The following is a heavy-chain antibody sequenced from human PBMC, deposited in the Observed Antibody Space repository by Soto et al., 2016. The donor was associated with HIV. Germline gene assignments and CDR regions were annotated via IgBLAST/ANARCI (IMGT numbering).Heavy chain of an antibody. CDR1: GFTFSSYA. J-gene: IGHJ4*02. D-gene: IGHD3-9*01. V-gene: IGHV3-30*04. CDR2: ISYDGSNK. Sequence: VQLVESGGGVVQPGRSLRLSCAASGFTFSSYAMHWVRQAPGKGLEWVAVISYDGSNKDYADSVKGRLTISRDNSKNTLYLQMNSLRTEDTAVYYCARGGYYDILTGPFPHWGQGTLVTVSS. CDR3: ARGGYYDILTGPFPH.